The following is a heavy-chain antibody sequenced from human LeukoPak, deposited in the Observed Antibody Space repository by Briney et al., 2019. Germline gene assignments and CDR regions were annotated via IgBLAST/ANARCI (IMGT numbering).Heavy chain of an antibody. V-gene: IGHV3-33*06. CDR1: AFTFSNYS. Sequence: GQSLTLACAPSAFTFSNYSMHWVRQAPSKGREWVAVIWHEGRDKYYVDSVKDRFTLSKDNPKNPLYMQMNNLRAEDPSVIYCAKRVPYSSSSVYFDSWGQGTLVTVSS. D-gene: IGHD6-6*01. J-gene: IGHJ4*02. CDR2: IWHEGRDK. CDR3: AKRVPYSSSSVYFDS.